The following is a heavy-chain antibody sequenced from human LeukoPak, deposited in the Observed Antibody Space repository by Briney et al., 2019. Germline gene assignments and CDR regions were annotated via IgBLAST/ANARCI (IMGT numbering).Heavy chain of an antibody. V-gene: IGHV3-15*01. J-gene: IGHJ6*02. CDR1: GFTFSNAW. D-gene: IGHD6-13*01. Sequence: GGSLRLSCAASGFTFSNAWMSWVRQAPGKGLEWVGRIKSKTDGGTTDYAAPVKGRFTISRDDSKNTLYLQMNSLKTEDTAVYSCTTVSSSWEYYYYGMDVWGQGTTVTVSS. CDR3: TTVSSSWEYYYYGMDV. CDR2: IKSKTDGGTT.